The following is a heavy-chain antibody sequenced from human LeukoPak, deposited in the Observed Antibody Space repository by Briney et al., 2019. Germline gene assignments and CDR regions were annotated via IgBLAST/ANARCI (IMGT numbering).Heavy chain of an antibody. CDR2: INHSGST. Sequence: SETLSLTCAVYGGSFSGYYWSWIRQPPGKGLEWIGEINHSGSTNYNPSLKSRVTISVDTSKNQFSLKLSSVTAADTAVYYCTRAPHYYYYYYGMDVWGQGTTVTVSS. CDR3: TRAPHYYYYYYGMDV. CDR1: GGSFSGYY. V-gene: IGHV4-34*01. J-gene: IGHJ6*02.